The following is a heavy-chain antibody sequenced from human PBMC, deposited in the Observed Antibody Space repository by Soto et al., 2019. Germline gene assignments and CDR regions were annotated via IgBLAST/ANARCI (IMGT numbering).Heavy chain of an antibody. D-gene: IGHD6-19*01. CDR1: GFIFDDYA. CDR2: ITWNSGYI. V-gene: IGHV3-9*01. CDR3: AKGERQWLGTPIDS. Sequence: EVQLVESVGGLVQPGRSLRLSCAASGFIFDDYAMYWVRQAPGKGLEWVSGITWNSGYIVYADSVKGRFTISRDNAKNSLSLQMNSLGAEDTALYYCAKGERQWLGTPIDSWGQGTLVTVSS. J-gene: IGHJ4*02.